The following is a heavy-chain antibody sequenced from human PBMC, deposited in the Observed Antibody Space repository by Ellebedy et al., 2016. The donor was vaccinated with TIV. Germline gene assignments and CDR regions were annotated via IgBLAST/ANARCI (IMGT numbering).Heavy chain of an antibody. CDR2: INPNSGGT. CDR1: GYTFTGYY. CDR3: ARGGRYSGYGTLGWFDP. J-gene: IGHJ5*02. Sequence: AASVKVSCKASGYTFTGYYMHWVRQAPGQGLEWMGWINPNSGGTNYAQKFQGRVTMTRDTSISTAYMELSRLRSDDTAVYYCARGGRYSGYGTLGWFDPWGQGTLVTVSS. V-gene: IGHV1-2*02. D-gene: IGHD5-12*01.